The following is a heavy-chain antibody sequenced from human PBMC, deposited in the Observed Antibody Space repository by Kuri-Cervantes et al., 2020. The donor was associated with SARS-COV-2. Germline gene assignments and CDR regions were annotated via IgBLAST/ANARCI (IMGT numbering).Heavy chain of an antibody. CDR2: KYYRSRWYN. CDR3: AMAWRGWGHFDY. Sequence: SETLSLTCAISGDSVSSNSAAWNWIRQSPSRGLEWRGRKYYRSRWYNDYAVSWKSRITINPDTSKNQFTLQLNSVTPEDTAVYYCAMAWRGWGHFDYWGQGTLVTVSS. V-gene: IGHV6-1*01. CDR1: GDSVSSNSAA. D-gene: IGHD3-16*01. J-gene: IGHJ4*02.